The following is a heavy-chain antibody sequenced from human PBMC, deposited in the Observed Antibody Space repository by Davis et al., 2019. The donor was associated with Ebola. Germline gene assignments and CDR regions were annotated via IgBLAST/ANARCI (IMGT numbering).Heavy chain of an antibody. CDR1: GFTFTRYS. D-gene: IGHD3-22*01. CDR2: ISSSSSTI. V-gene: IGHV3-48*02. J-gene: IGHJ4*02. Sequence: GESLKISCAASGFTFTRYSMNWVRQAPGKGLEWVSYISSSSSTIYYADSVKGRFTISRDNAMNSLYLQMNSLRDEDTAVYFCARAGVNSYDSSGYYYDYWGQGTLVTVSS. CDR3: ARAGVNSYDSSGYYYDY.